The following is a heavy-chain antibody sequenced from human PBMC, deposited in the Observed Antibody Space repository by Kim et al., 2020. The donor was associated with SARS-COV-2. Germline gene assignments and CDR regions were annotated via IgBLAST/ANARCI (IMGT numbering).Heavy chain of an antibody. CDR3: VKRGVPLSFFFFDY. CDR1: GFTFSSHP. V-gene: IGHV3-23*01. D-gene: IGHD3-3*01. J-gene: IGHJ4*02. CDR2: IGSGSNT. Sequence: GGSLRLSCVASGFTFSSHPMSWVRQAPGKGLEWVSNIGSGSNTLYADSVKGRFTISRDSAKNTLYLQMNSLRAEDTAVYYCVKRGVPLSFFFFDYWGQGALVTVSS.